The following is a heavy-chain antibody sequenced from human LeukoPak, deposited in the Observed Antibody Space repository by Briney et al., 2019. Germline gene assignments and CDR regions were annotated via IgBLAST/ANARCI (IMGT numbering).Heavy chain of an antibody. CDR3: AKAWLQYFQH. CDR1: GFTFSNFG. CDR2: ISGSGLTT. J-gene: IGHJ1*01. D-gene: IGHD3-9*01. Sequence: GGSLRLSCAASGFTFSNFGMSWVRQAPGKGLEWVSAISGSGLTTYYADPVKGRFTISRDNSKNTLYLQMNSLRAEDTAVYYCAKAWLQYFQHWGQGTLVTVSS. V-gene: IGHV3-23*01.